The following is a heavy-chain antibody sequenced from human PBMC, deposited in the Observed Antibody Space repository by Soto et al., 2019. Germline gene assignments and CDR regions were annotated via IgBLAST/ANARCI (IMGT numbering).Heavy chain of an antibody. CDR1: GFTFSDYY. D-gene: IGHD3-3*01. CDR2: IRNKANSYST. V-gene: IGHV3-72*01. Sequence: EVQLVESGGGLVQPGGSLRLSCAASGFTFSDYYVNWVRQAPGKGLEWVARIRNKANSYSTEYAASAKGRFTISRDNSKNLGYLQMSSVKAEDTAVYNCARNRVVSYDLKYFDYWGEGTLVTVSP. CDR3: ARNRVVSYDLKYFDY. J-gene: IGHJ4*02.